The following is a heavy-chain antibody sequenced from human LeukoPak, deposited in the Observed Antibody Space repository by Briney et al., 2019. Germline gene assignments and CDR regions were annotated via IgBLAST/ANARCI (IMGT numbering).Heavy chain of an antibody. CDR1: GGSISSGGYY. CDR2: IYYSGST. Sequence: SETLSLTCTVSGGSISSGGYYWSWIRQHPGKGLEWIGYIYYSGSTYYNPSLKSRVTISVDTSKNQFSLKLSSVTAADTAVYYCAREEGDPYYDSSGPFDYWGQGTLVTVSS. V-gene: IGHV4-31*03. CDR3: AREEGDPYYDSSGPFDY. J-gene: IGHJ4*02. D-gene: IGHD3-22*01.